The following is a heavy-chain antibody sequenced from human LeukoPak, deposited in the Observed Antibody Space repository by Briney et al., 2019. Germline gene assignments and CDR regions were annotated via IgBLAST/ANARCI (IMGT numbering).Heavy chain of an antibody. CDR2: ISAYNGNT. D-gene: IGHD3-22*01. J-gene: IGHJ6*02. CDR1: GYTFTSYG. CDR3: ARDVAMIVVGSYGMDV. Sequence: ASVKVSCKASGYTFTSYGISWVRQAPGQGLEWMGWISAYNGNTNYAQKFQGRVTMTRDTSISTAYMELSRLRSDDTAVYYCARDVAMIVVGSYGMDVWGQGTTVTVSS. V-gene: IGHV1-18*01.